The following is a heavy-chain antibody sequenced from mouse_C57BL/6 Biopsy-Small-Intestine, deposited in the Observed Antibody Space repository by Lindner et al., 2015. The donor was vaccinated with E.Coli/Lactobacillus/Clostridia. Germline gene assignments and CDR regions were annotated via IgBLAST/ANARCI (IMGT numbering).Heavy chain of an antibody. CDR3: ATIYYGDTPFAY. V-gene: IGHV1S135*01. J-gene: IGHJ3*01. CDR2: IYPSNGET. Sequence: VQLQESGAVLVKPGASVKISCKASGYSFTGYYIDWVKQSPGKSLEWIGYIYPSNGETRYNQKFKGKATLTVDKSSTTVNMQLNSLTSEDSAVYYCATIYYGDTPFAYWGQGTLVTVSA. CDR1: GYSFTGYY. D-gene: IGHD2-13*01.